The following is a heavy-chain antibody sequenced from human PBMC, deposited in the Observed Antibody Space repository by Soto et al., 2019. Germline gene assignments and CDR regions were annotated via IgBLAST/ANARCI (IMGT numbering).Heavy chain of an antibody. J-gene: IGHJ4*02. CDR2: ISSSCRTI. CDR1: GFTFSDYY. V-gene: IGHV3-11*01. CDR3: ATGVIVVVVASTPYYFDY. Sequence: QVQLLESGGGLVKPGGSLRLSCASSGFTFSDYYMSSIRQAPGKGLEWVSYISSSCRTIYYADSVTSRFTISRENAQNSLYLQMNSLRGEGTAVYYCATGVIVVVVASTPYYFDYCGQGPLVTVSS. D-gene: IGHD2-15*01.